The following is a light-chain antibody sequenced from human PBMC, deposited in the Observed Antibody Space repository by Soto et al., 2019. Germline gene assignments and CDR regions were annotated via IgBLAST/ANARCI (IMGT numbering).Light chain of an antibody. CDR1: QSVSGY. Sequence: EIVLTQSPATLSLSPGERATLSCRASQSVSGYLAWYQQRPGQAPRLLIYDVSNGATGIPARFSGSGSGTDFTLTISSLEPEDFAVYYCQQSSDWPLTFGGGTKVEIK. J-gene: IGKJ4*01. CDR3: QQSSDWPLT. CDR2: DVS. V-gene: IGKV3-11*01.